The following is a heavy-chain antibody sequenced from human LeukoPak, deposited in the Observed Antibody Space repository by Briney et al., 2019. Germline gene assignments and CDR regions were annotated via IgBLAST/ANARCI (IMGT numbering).Heavy chain of an antibody. V-gene: IGHV3-11*03. CDR2: ICSSSRYT. CDR3: VARDGDYVSGYDY. J-gene: IGHJ4*02. CDR1: GFTFRHYY. D-gene: IGHD4-17*01. Sequence: GGSLSLSCAASGFTFRHYYMSWLRGARGKGLEGISVICSSSRYTYDAHCVMGLFTVPRDNTKNPQYLQMNNLEAEDTALYYSVARDGDYVSGYDYWGQGTMVTVSS.